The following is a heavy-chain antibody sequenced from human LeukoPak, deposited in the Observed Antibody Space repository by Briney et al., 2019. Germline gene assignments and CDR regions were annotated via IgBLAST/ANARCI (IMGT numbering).Heavy chain of an antibody. D-gene: IGHD3/OR15-3a*01. CDR3: VPLGGLGYYQYGMDV. Sequence: GGSLRLSCVASGFPFSSYWMTWVRQAPGKGLEWVSGIGGSGGDTFYADSVRGRFTVSRDNSKNTLFLQIDSLRTEDTAVYYCVPLGGLGYYQYGMDVWGRGTTVTVSS. CDR1: GFPFSSYW. V-gene: IGHV3-23*01. CDR2: IGGSGGDT. J-gene: IGHJ6*02.